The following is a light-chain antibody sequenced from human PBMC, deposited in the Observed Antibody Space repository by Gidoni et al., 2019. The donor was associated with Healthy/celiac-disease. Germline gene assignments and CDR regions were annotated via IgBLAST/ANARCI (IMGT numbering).Light chain of an antibody. CDR2: GAS. J-gene: IGKJ1*01. CDR1: QSVSSS. CDR3: QHYNNWPPWT. V-gene: IGKV3-15*01. Sequence: EIVMTQSPGTLSVSPGERATLSCKASQSVSSSLAWYQQKPGQAPRLLIYGASTRATGIPARFSGSGSGTEFTLIISSLQSEDFAVYYCQHYNNWPPWTFGQGTKVEIK.